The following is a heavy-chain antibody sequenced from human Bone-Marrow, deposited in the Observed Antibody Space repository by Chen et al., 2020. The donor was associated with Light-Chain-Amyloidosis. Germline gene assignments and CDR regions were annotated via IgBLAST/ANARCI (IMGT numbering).Heavy chain of an antibody. V-gene: IGHV3-23*01. CDR3: ATRGQSGYAQSYKGIDV. Sequence: EVQLLESGGGLAQPGGSLRRSCAASGFTFSDYAMSWVRQAPGKGLEWVSTLSPSGLTTFYADSVKGRFTISRDNSMNTLFLQVSSLRAEDTAVYYCATRGQSGYAQSYKGIDVWGQGTTVTVA. CDR1: GFTFSDYA. CDR2: LSPSGLTT. J-gene: IGHJ6*02. D-gene: IGHD5-12*01.